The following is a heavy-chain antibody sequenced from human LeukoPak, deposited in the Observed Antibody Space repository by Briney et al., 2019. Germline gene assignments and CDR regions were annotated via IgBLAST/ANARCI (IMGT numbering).Heavy chain of an antibody. J-gene: IGHJ4*02. CDR2: ISGSGGST. CDR3: AKMVGRLVIAVAGSDY. D-gene: IGHD6-19*01. Sequence: GGSLRLSCAASGFTFSSYAMSWVRQAPGKGLEWVSAISGSGGSTYYADSVKGRFTISRDNSKNTLYLQMNSLRAEDTAVYYCAKMVGRLVIAVAGSDYWGQGTLVTVSS. CDR1: GFTFSSYA. V-gene: IGHV3-23*01.